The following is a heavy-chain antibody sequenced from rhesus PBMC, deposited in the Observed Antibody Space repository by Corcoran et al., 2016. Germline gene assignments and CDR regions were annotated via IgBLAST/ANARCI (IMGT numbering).Heavy chain of an antibody. Sequence: QVQLQESGPGLVKSSETLSLTCAVSGAFVNRNSWHWIRPPPGKGLEWIGRIFGDGGSTSYNPSLTRRVTISRDTSKNQFSLKRKSVTTAGTAVYYCGRGRVVNDRGLDSWGQGVLVTVSS. CDR2: IFGDGGST. D-gene: IGHD3-28*01. CDR3: GRGRVVNDRGLDS. CDR1: GAFVNRNS. V-gene: IGHV4-147*01. J-gene: IGHJ4*01.